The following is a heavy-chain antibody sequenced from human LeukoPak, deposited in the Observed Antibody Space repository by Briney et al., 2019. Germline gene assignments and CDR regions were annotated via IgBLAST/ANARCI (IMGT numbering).Heavy chain of an antibody. J-gene: IGHJ6*03. CDR3: TTFITGNFYSYYIDV. Sequence: GGSLRLSCAASGFSFSNAWMSWVRQAPGKGLEWVGRIKSKTDGGTTDYAAPVKGRFTISRDDSKNTLYLQMNSLKNEDTAVYYCTTFITGNFYSYYIDVWGKGTTVTVSS. D-gene: IGHD1-20*01. CDR1: GFSFSNAW. CDR2: IKSKTDGGTT. V-gene: IGHV3-15*01.